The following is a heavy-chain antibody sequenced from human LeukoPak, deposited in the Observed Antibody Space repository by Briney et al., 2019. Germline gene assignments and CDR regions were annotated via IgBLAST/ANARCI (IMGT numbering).Heavy chain of an antibody. V-gene: IGHV3-23*01. CDR2: TGGSDDST. J-gene: IGHJ4*02. D-gene: IGHD6-13*01. Sequence: GGSLRLSCAASGVTFNTYAMSWVRQAPGKGLEWVAVTGGSDDSTHYADSVKGRFTISRDNSKNSLYLQMNSLTAEDTAVYYCTKVRAAAGGFDYWGQGTLVTVSS. CDR1: GVTFNTYA. CDR3: TKVRAAAGGFDY.